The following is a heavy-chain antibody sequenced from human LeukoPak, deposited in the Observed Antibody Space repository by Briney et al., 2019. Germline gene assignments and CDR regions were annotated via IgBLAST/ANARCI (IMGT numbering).Heavy chain of an antibody. V-gene: IGHV1-2*02. CDR1: GGTFSSYA. D-gene: IGHD6-6*01. CDR2: INPNGGGT. CDR3: ARRHTDSSEGFDS. Sequence: GASVKVSCKASGGTFSSYAISWVRQAPGQGLEWMGWINPNGGGTNYAGKFQGRVTMTRDTSISTAYMDLSSLRSDDTAVYYCARRHTDSSEGFDSWGQGTPVTVSS. J-gene: IGHJ4*02.